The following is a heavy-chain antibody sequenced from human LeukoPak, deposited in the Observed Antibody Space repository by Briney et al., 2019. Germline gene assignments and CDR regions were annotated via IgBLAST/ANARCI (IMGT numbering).Heavy chain of an antibody. V-gene: IGHV3-7*03. Sequence: GGSLRLSCAASGFTLSNHWMTWVRQVPGRGPEWAANVNRDGSETYYLDSVKGRFTISKDNAKNSLYLQMNSLRAEDTALYHCARNNGMDVWGQGTTVIVSS. CDR2: VNRDGSET. CDR3: ARNNGMDV. J-gene: IGHJ6*02. CDR1: GFTLSNHW.